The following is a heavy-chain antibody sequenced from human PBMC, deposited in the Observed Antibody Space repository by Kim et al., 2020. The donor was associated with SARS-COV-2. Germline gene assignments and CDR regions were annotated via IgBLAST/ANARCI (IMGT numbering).Heavy chain of an antibody. D-gene: IGHD2-8*02. Sequence: SETLSLTCSVSGGSLIGYYWAWIRQTPGKGLEWIGEVTHGGSTNSSPSLKDRVSISADMSKRQFSLKLASVTAADTAVYFCARALYSTGFYHWGQGTLVT. V-gene: IGHV4-34*01. CDR2: VTHGGST. J-gene: IGHJ4*02. CDR1: GGSLIGYY. CDR3: ARALYSTGFYH.